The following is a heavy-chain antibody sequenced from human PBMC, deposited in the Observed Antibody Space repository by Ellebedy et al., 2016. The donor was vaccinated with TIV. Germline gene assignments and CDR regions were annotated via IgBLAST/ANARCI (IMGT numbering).Heavy chain of an antibody. CDR3: AAGNDGGWFDP. V-gene: IGHV1-46*04. CDR1: AGTFSSYP. D-gene: IGHD1-1*01. CDR2: INLSTGDT. J-gene: IGHJ5*02. Sequence: AASVKVSCKASAGTFSSYPISWVRQAPGHGLGWMGIINLSTGDTTYAQNLQGRVTMTRDASTTTVYMELSSLRSEDPAVYYCAAGNDGGWFDPWGQGTLVTVSS.